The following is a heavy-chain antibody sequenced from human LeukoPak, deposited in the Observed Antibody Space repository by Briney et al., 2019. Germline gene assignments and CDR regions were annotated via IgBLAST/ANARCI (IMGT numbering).Heavy chain of an antibody. CDR2: INPNSGAT. V-gene: IGHV1-2*02. D-gene: IGHD5-12*01. CDR1: GYTFTVYY. CDR3: AKFSGTSWYGSWFDP. J-gene: IGHJ5*02. Sequence: ASVKVSCKASGYTFTVYYMHWVRQAPGQGLEWMGWINPNSGATDYAQNFQGRVTMTRDTSISTVYMDLSRLTSDDTAVYYCAKFSGTSWYGSWFDPWGQGTLVTVSS.